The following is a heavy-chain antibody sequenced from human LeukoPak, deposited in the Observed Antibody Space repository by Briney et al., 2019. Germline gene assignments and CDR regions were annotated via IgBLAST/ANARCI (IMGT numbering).Heavy chain of an antibody. D-gene: IGHD3-22*01. CDR1: GFTFSSYA. Sequence: GGALRLFCAASGFTFSSYAMHWGRQAPGKGLEGWAVISYDGSNKYYADSVKGRFTISRDNSKNTLYLQMNSLRAEDTAVYYCARTTYYYDSSGYLDYWGQGTLVTVSS. V-gene: IGHV3-30-3*01. J-gene: IGHJ4*02. CDR2: ISYDGSNK. CDR3: ARTTYYYDSSGYLDY.